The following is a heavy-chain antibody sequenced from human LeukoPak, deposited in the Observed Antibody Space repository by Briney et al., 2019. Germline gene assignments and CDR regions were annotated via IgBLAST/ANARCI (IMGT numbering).Heavy chain of an antibody. Sequence: GRSLRLSCAASGFTFNTYAMHWVRQAPGKGLEWLAIISYDGSTTYYADSVKGRFTISRDNSQNILYLQMNSLRTEDTAFYFCTSLITAFANNLNYFDYWGQGTLVTVSS. V-gene: IGHV3-30*04. CDR2: ISYDGSTT. D-gene: IGHD1-1*01. CDR3: TSLITAFANNLNYFDY. CDR1: GFTFNTYA. J-gene: IGHJ4*02.